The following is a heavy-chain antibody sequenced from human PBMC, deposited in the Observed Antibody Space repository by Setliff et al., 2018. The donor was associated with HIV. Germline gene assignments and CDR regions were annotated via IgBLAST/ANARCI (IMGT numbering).Heavy chain of an antibody. D-gene: IGHD3-10*01. J-gene: IGHJ6*02. CDR3: ASLYGSGSYYPQSGAYYYYGMDV. Sequence: GASVKVSCKASGYTFTSYDINWVRQATGQGLEWMGWMNPNSGNTGYAQKFQGRVTMTRNTSTSTAYMELSSLRSEDTAVYYCASLYGSGSYYPQSGAYYYYGMDVWGQGTTVTVSS. CDR2: MNPNSGNT. CDR1: GYTFTSYD. V-gene: IGHV1-8*01.